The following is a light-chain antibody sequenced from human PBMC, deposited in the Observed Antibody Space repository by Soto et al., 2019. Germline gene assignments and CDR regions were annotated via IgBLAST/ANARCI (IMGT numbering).Light chain of an antibody. J-gene: IGLJ2*01. V-gene: IGLV1-36*01. CDR3: AACDDSLNGLV. CDR1: SSNIGNNA. CDR2: YDD. Sequence: QSVLTQPTSVSEAPRQRVTISCSGSSSNIGNNAVNWYQQLPGKAPKLLIYYDDLLPSGVSDRFSGSKSGTSASLAISGLQSEDEADYHCAACDDSLNGLVFGGGTKLTVL.